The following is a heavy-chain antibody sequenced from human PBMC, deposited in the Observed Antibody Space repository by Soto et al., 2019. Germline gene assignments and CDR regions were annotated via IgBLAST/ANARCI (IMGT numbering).Heavy chain of an antibody. V-gene: IGHV1-46*01. J-gene: IGHJ3*02. CDR2: INPSGGST. CDR3: ARVSPLAVEYSSSSGALDAFDI. CDR1: GYTFTSYY. D-gene: IGHD6-6*01. Sequence: ASVKVSCKASGYTFTSYYMHWVRQAPGQGLEWMGIINPSGGSTSYAQKFQGRVTMTRDTSTCTVYMELSSLRSEDTAVYYCARVSPLAVEYSSSSGALDAFDIWGQGTMVTVSS.